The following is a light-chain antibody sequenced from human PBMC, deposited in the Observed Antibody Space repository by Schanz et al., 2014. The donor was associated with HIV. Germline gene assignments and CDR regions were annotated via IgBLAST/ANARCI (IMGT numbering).Light chain of an antibody. V-gene: IGKV3-11*01. J-gene: IGKJ4*01. CDR1: QSVSSY. CDR2: RAS. Sequence: EIVLTQSPATLSLSPGERATLSCRASQSVSSYLAWYQQKPGQAPSLLIYRASTRATGIPARFSGSGSGTDFTLTISRLEPEDFAVYFCQYFGNSGGTFGGGTKVEIK. CDR3: QYFGNSGGT.